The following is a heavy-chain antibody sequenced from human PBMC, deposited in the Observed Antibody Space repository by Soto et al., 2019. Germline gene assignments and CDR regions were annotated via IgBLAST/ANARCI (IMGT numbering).Heavy chain of an antibody. CDR2: IYYSGST. V-gene: IGHV4-39*01. CDR1: GGSISSSSYY. D-gene: IGHD3-10*01. CDR3: ARVYGSGSYYFDY. Sequence: QLQLQESGPGLVKPSETLSLTCTVSGGSISSSSYYWGWIRQPPGKGLEWIGSIYYSGSTYYNPSLKSRVTISVDPSKNQFSLKLSSVTAADTAVYYCARVYGSGSYYFDYWGQGTLVTVSS. J-gene: IGHJ4*02.